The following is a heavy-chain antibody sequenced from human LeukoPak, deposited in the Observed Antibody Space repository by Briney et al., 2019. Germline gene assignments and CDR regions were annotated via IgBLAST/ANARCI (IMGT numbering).Heavy chain of an antibody. CDR2: IRYDGSNK. Sequence: PGGSLRLSCAASGFTFSGYGMHWVRQAPGKGLEWVAFIRYDGSNKYYADSVKGRFTISRDNSKNTLYLQMNSLRAEDTAVYYCAREMGTYGYAPFDYWGQGTLVTVSS. D-gene: IGHD5-18*01. V-gene: IGHV3-30*02. CDR1: GFTFSGYG. CDR3: AREMGTYGYAPFDY. J-gene: IGHJ4*02.